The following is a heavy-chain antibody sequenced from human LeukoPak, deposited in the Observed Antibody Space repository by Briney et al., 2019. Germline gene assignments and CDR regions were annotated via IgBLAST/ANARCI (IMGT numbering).Heavy chain of an antibody. CDR3: AKAPVTSRRGAYCYPFDS. CDR2: ISSRSTYI. CDR1: GFNFSNFS. J-gene: IGHJ4*02. Sequence: GSLRLSCAACGFNFSNFSMNWVRQAPGKGLEWVSAISSRSTYIYYAHSVKGRFTISRDNAKNTLYLQMNSLRAEDAAVYFCAKAPVTSRRGAYCYPFDSWGQGTLVTVSS. V-gene: IGHV3-21*04. D-gene: IGHD2-21*01.